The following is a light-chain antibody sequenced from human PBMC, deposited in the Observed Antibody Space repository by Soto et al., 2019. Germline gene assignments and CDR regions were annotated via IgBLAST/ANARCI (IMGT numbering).Light chain of an antibody. Sequence: EIVLTQSPATLSLSPGERATLSCRASQSVSNHLAWYQQKRGQAPRLLIYDASTRATGIPARFSGRGSGTDFTLTISSLEPEDFAVYYCQQRGDWPLTFGGGTKVDIK. CDR2: DAS. J-gene: IGKJ4*01. V-gene: IGKV3-11*01. CDR1: QSVSNH. CDR3: QQRGDWPLT.